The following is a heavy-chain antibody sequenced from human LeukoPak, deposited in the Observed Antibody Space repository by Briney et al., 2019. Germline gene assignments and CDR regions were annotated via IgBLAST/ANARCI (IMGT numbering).Heavy chain of an antibody. V-gene: IGHV3-64*01. D-gene: IGHD6-13*01. CDR3: AREGVAAARGAFDI. Sequence: PGGSLRLSCTASGFTFSSYAMHWVRQAPGKGLEYVSAISSNGGGTYYANSVKGRFTISRDNSKNTLYLQMGSLRAEDMAVYYCAREGVAAARGAFDIWGQGTMVTVSS. J-gene: IGHJ3*02. CDR2: ISSNGGGT. CDR1: GFTFSSYA.